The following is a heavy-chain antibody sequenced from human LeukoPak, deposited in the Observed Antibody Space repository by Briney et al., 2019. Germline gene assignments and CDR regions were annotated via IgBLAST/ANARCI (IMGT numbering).Heavy chain of an antibody. D-gene: IGHD6-19*01. CDR3: ARQRRGWYRMDV. Sequence: SETLSLTCTVSGGSISSSSYYWGWIRQPPGKGLEWIGSIYYSGSTYYNPSLKSRVTISVDTSKNQFSLKLSSVTAADTAVYYCARQRRGWYRMDVWGKGTTVTISS. V-gene: IGHV4-39*01. J-gene: IGHJ6*04. CDR1: GGSISSSSYY. CDR2: IYYSGST.